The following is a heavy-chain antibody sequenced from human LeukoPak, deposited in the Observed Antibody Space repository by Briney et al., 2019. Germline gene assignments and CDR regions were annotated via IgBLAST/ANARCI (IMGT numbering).Heavy chain of an antibody. CDR1: GGTFSSYA. D-gene: IGHD2-2*01. J-gene: IGHJ6*02. CDR2: IIPILGIA. Sequence: GSSVKVSCKASGGTFSSYAISWVRQAPGQGLEWMGRIIPILGIANYAQKFQGRVTITADKSTSTAYMELSSLRSEDTAVYYCARASIKGYCSSTSCYEGAHYYYGMDVWGQGTTVTVSS. V-gene: IGHV1-69*04. CDR3: ARASIKGYCSSTSCYEGAHYYYGMDV.